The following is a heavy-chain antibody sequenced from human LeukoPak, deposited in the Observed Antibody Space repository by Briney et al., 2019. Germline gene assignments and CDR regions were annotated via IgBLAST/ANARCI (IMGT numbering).Heavy chain of an antibody. Sequence: SETLSLTCAVYGGSFSGYYWSWIRQPPGKGLEWIGEINHSGSTNYNPSLKSRVTISVDTSKNQFSLKLSPVTAADTAVYYCARTPLNYGGNSDAFDIWGQGTMVTVSS. J-gene: IGHJ3*02. CDR1: GGSFSGYY. CDR2: INHSGST. D-gene: IGHD4-23*01. V-gene: IGHV4-34*01. CDR3: ARTPLNYGGNSDAFDI.